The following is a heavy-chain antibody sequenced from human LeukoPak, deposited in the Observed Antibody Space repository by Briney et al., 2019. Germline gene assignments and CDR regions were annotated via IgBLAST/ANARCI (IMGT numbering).Heavy chain of an antibody. D-gene: IGHD2-2*01. V-gene: IGHV3-23*01. CDR3: ARDLQYLLLMGEIDY. CDR1: GFTFSNYG. J-gene: IGHJ4*02. CDR2: ISGSGDST. Sequence: PGGSLRLSCAASGFTFSNYGMSWVRQAPGKGLEWVSSISGSGDSTYYADSVKGRFTISRDNSKNTLYLQMHSLRADDTAVYYCARDLQYLLLMGEIDYWGQGTLVTVSS.